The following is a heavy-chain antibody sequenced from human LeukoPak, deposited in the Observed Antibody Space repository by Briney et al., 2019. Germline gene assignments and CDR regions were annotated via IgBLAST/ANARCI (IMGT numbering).Heavy chain of an antibody. V-gene: IGHV3-30*07. CDR1: GFTFSYFA. D-gene: IGHD2-2*01. CDR2: ISYDRSNK. Sequence: PGGSLRLSCAASGFTFSYFAMHWVRQAPGKGLEWVAVISYDRSNKYYVDSVKGRFTISRDNSKNTLYLQMNSLRAEDTAVYYCVRSARDCSSTSCRLDPWGQGTLVTVSS. CDR3: VRSARDCSSTSCRLDP. J-gene: IGHJ5*02.